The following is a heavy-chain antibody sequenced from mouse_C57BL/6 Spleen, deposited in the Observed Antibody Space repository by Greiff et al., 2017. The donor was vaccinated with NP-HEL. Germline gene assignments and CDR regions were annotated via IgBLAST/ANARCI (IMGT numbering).Heavy chain of an antibody. V-gene: IGHV1-47*01. CDR1: GYTFTTYP. CDR3: ARRGYGSSYEWYFDV. J-gene: IGHJ1*03. CDR2: FHPYNDDT. D-gene: IGHD1-1*01. Sequence: VKLMESGAELVKPGASVKMSCKASGYTFTTYPIEWMKQNHGKSLEWIGNFHPYNDDTKYNEKFKGKATLTVEKSSSTVYLELSRLTSDDSAVYYCARRGYGSSYEWYFDVWGTGTTVTVSS.